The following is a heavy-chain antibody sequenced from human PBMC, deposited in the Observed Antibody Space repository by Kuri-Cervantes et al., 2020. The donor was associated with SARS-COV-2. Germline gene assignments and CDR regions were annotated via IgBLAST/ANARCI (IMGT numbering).Heavy chain of an antibody. CDR1: GGSFSGYY. CDR3: ARHYAFDRFHK. CDR2: INHSGGT. J-gene: IGHJ1*01. D-gene: IGHD3-9*01. V-gene: IGHV4-34*01. Sequence: GSLRLSCAVYGGSFSGYYWSWVRQPPGKGLEWIGEINHSGGTNYDPSPKSRLSLSVDTSKNQFSLKWTSVTAADTAIYYCARHYAFDRFHKWGQGTQVTVSS.